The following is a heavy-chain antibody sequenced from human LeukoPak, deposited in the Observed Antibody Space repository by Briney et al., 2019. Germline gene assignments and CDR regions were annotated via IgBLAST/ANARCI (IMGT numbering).Heavy chain of an antibody. CDR2: ISGSGGST. CDR1: GFTFSSYA. V-gene: IGHV3-23*01. D-gene: IGHD6-19*01. J-gene: IGHJ6*03. Sequence: GGSLRLSCAASGFTFSSYAMSWVRQAPGKGLEWVSAISGSGGSTYYADSVKGRFTISRDNSKNTLYLQMNSLRAEDTAVYYCAGSSHYYYYMDVWGKGTTVTVSS. CDR3: AGSSHYYYYMDV.